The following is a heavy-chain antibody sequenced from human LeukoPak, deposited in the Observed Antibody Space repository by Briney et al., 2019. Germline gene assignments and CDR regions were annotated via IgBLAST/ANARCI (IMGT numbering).Heavy chain of an antibody. CDR3: ARGGGLDV. D-gene: IGHD3-16*01. Sequence: GGSLRLSCAASGFTFSSYWMNWARQAPGKGLEWVASINHNGNVNYYVDSVKGRFTISRDNAKNSLYLQMSNLRAEDTAVYSCARGGGLDVWGQGATVTVSS. CDR2: INHNGNVN. J-gene: IGHJ6*02. CDR1: GFTFSSYW. V-gene: IGHV3-7*03.